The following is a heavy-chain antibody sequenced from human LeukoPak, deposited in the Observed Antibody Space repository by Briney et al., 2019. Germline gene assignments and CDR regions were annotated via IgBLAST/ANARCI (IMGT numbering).Heavy chain of an antibody. Sequence: PSETLSLTCTVSGYSISSGYYWGWIRQPPGKGLEWIGSIYHSGSTYYNPSLKSRVTISVDTSKYQVSLILTSVTAADTAVYYCAREVVAAAGTVDYWGQGTLVTVSS. CDR3: AREVVAAAGTVDY. V-gene: IGHV4-38-2*02. J-gene: IGHJ4*02. CDR2: IYHSGST. D-gene: IGHD6-13*01. CDR1: GYSISSGYY.